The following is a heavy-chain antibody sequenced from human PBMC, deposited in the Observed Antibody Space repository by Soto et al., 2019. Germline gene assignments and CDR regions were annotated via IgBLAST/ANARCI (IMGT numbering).Heavy chain of an antibody. V-gene: IGHV4-34*01. J-gene: IGHJ4*02. Sequence: QVQLQQWGAGLLKPSETLSLTCAVYGGSFSGYYWSWIRQPPGKGLEWIGEINHSGSTNYNPSLKSRVTISVDTSKNQFSLKLSSVTAADTAVYYWARGPAAVAGRHFDYWGQGTLVTVSS. CDR1: GGSFSGYY. CDR3: ARGPAAVAGRHFDY. D-gene: IGHD6-19*01. CDR2: INHSGST.